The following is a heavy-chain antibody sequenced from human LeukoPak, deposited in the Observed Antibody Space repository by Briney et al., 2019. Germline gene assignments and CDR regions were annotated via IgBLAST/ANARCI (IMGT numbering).Heavy chain of an antibody. D-gene: IGHD3-22*01. Sequence: GSVKVSCKAPGYTFTSYYMHWVRQAPGQGLEWMGIINPSGGSTSYAQKFQGRVTMTRDTSTSTVYMELSSLRSEDTAVYYCARVGMIVDFDYWGQGTLVTVSS. CDR3: ARVGMIVDFDY. J-gene: IGHJ4*02. CDR2: INPSGGST. CDR1: GYTFTSYY. V-gene: IGHV1-46*01.